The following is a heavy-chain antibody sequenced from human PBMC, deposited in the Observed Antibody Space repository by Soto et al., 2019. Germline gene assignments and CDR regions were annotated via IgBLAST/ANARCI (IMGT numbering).Heavy chain of an antibody. J-gene: IGHJ4*02. CDR2: MEPSSGKT. D-gene: IGHD3-10*01. V-gene: IGHV1-8*01. CDR1: GYSFTSLD. Sequence: GASVKVSCKASGYSFTSLDINGVRQTTGQGLEWMGWMEPSSGKTGYAQRFQDRVTMTRDTSINTAYMELRSLTSDDTAFYYCARGVTAGVDYWGQGTLVTVSS. CDR3: ARGVTAGVDY.